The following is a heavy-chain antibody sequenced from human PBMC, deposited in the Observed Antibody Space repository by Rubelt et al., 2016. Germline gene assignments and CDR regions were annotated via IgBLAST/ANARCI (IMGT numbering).Heavy chain of an antibody. Sequence: QVQLQQWGAGLLKPSETLSLTCAVYGGSFSGYYWSWIRQPPGKGLEWIGEINHSGSTHYNPSLKGRVIISVDTSKNQFSLKLSSVTAAETAVYYCARGLRRGIAAAGRINYFDYWGQGTLVTVSS. CDR2: INHSGST. J-gene: IGHJ4*02. CDR1: GGSFSGYY. V-gene: IGHV4-34*01. D-gene: IGHD6-13*01. CDR3: ARGLRRGIAAAGRINYFDY.